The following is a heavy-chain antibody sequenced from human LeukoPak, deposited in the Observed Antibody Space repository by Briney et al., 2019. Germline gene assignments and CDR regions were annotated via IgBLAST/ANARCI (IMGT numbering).Heavy chain of an antibody. V-gene: IGHV3-48*04. D-gene: IGHD2-2*02. Sequence: GGSLRLSCAASGFTFSSYSMNWVRQAPGKGLEWVSYISSSSSTIYYADSVKGRFTIPRDNAKNSLYLQMNSLRAEDTAVYYCARGRRDIVVVPAAILWFDPWGQGTLVTVSS. CDR3: ARGRRDIVVVPAAILWFDP. J-gene: IGHJ5*02. CDR1: GFTFSSYS. CDR2: ISSSSSTI.